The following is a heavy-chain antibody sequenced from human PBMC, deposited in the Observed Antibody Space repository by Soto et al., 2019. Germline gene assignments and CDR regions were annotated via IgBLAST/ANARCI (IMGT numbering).Heavy chain of an antibody. D-gene: IGHD4-17*01. CDR2: ISAYNGNT. J-gene: IGHJ4*02. CDR3: ARDGQIDHAHGTVTTFDY. Sequence: QVQLVQSGAEVKKPGASVKVSCKASGYTFTSYGISWVRQAPGQGLEWMGWISAYNGNTNYAQKLQDRVTMTTDTSTSTAYVELRSLRSDDTAVYYCARDGQIDHAHGTVTTFDYWGQGSLVTVSS. CDR1: GYTFTSYG. V-gene: IGHV1-18*04.